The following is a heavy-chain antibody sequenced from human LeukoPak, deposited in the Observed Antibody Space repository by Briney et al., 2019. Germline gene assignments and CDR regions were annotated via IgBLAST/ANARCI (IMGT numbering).Heavy chain of an antibody. CDR2: IYPGDSDT. J-gene: IGHJ4*02. D-gene: IGHD1-1*01. CDR3: ARRREATGWADIFDY. Sequence: GESLKISCKGFGYRFTTYWIGWVRQMPGKGLEWMGIIYPGDSDTRYSPSFEGQVTISADKSISTAYLQWSSLKASDTAVYFCARRREATGWADIFDYWGQGTLVTVSS. V-gene: IGHV5-51*01. CDR1: GYRFTTYW.